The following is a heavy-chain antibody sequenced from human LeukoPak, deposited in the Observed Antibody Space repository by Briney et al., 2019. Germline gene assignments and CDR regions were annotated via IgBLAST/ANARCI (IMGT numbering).Heavy chain of an antibody. D-gene: IGHD6-25*01. J-gene: IGHJ4*02. Sequence: PSETLSPTCTVSGGSISPISSSTYYWGWIRQAPGKGLEWIGSLFYGENTHYNPSLKSRATLSVDSSKNQFSLKLTSVTAADAAVYFCARQLPTAAADTRGYFDYWGQGTVVTVSS. CDR3: ARQLPTAAADTRGYFDY. CDR1: GGSISPISSSTYY. CDR2: LFYGENT. V-gene: IGHV4-39*01.